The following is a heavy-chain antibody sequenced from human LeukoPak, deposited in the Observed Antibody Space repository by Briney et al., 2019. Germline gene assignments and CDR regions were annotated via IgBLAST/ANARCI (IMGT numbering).Heavy chain of an antibody. J-gene: IGHJ6*03. CDR1: GFTFSSYW. Sequence: GGSLRLSCAASGFTFSSYWMSWVRQAPGKGLEWVANIKQDGSEKYYVDSVKGRFTISRDNAKNSLYLQMNSLRAEDTAVYYCARDRGYDIWSGYYWYYYYYMDVWGKGTTVTVSS. D-gene: IGHD3-3*01. CDR2: IKQDGSEK. V-gene: IGHV3-7*01. CDR3: ARDRGYDIWSGYYWYYYYYMDV.